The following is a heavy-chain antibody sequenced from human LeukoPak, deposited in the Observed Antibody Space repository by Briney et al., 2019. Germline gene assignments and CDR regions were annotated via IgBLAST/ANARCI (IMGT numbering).Heavy chain of an antibody. CDR1: GFTFSSYG. J-gene: IGHJ4*02. CDR3: ARDRWSSGWLGALDY. CDR2: IWYDGSNK. Sequence: GGSLRLSCAASGFTFSSYGMHWVRQAPGKGLEWVAVIWYDGSNKYYADSVKGRFTTSRDNSKNTLYLQMNSLRAEDTAVYYCARDRWSSGWLGALDYWGQGTLVTVSS. D-gene: IGHD6-19*01. V-gene: IGHV3-33*01.